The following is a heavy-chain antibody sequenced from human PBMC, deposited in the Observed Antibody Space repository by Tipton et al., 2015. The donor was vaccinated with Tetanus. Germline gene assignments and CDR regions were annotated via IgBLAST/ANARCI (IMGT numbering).Heavy chain of an antibody. D-gene: IGHD3-3*01. V-gene: IGHV4-39*01. CDR3: ARIYDFWSGYYSDH. Sequence: LRLSCTVSGGSISSGTYYWSWIRQPPGKGLEWVGSIYSYSGSTFQNPSLKSRVTISVDTSKNQFSLKLSSVTAADTAVYYCARIYDFWSGYYSDHWGQGTLVTVSA. CDR2: IYSYSGST. CDR1: GGSISSGTYY. J-gene: IGHJ4*02.